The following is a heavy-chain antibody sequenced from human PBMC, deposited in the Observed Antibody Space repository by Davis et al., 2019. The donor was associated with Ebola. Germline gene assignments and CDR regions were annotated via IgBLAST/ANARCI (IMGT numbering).Heavy chain of an antibody. J-gene: IGHJ4*02. V-gene: IGHV3-23*01. CDR3: ASHLGYSSSHIDY. Sequence: GGSLRLSCAASGFPFSSYGLNWVRQAPGKGLEWVSVISATGVSTYSIDSVKGRFIISRDNSKNTLYLQMNSLRAEDTAVYYCASHLGYSSSHIDYWGQGTVVTVSS. D-gene: IGHD6-6*01. CDR1: GFPFSSYG. CDR2: ISATGVST.